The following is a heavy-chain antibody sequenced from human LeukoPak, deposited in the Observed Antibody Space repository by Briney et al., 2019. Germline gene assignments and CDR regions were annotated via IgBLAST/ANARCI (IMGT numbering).Heavy chain of an antibody. CDR3: ARGPRGLDAFDI. Sequence: SETPSLTCTVSGGSTSSGSYYWSWIQQPAGKGLEWIGRIYTSGSTNYNPSLKSRVTISVDTSKNQFSLKLSSVTAADTAVYYCARGPRGLDAFDIWGQGTMVTVSS. CDR1: GGSTSSGSYY. V-gene: IGHV4-61*02. CDR2: IYTSGST. J-gene: IGHJ3*02.